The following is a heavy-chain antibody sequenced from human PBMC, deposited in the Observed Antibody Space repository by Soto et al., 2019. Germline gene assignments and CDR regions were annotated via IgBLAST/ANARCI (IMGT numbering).Heavy chain of an antibody. CDR3: ARDQCSHPGA. CDR1: GLSISRCDW. CDR2: SHQSGST. V-gene: IGHV4-4*02. Sequence: QVQLKESGPGLVRPSGTGSLTCAVSGLSISRCDWWSWVRQPPGKGLAWIGESHQSGSTNFNPSLKSRVTMSVVQSKDLFSLTLTSVTAADTAFYYCARDQCSHPGAGGQGTLVSVSS. D-gene: IGHD6-13*01. J-gene: IGHJ4*02.